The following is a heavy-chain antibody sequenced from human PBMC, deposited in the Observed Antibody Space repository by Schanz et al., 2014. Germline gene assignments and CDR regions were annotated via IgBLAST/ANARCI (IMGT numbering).Heavy chain of an antibody. V-gene: IGHV1-18*04. CDR1: GYTFTGYY. CDR2: ISAYNGNT. D-gene: IGHD5-12*01. CDR3: ARDFSAYVGNYFDY. Sequence: QVQLVQSGAEMKKPGASVKVSCKASGYTFTGYYMHWVRQAPGQGLEWMGWISAYNGNTNYAQKLQGRVTMTTDTSTSTAYMELRSLRSDDTAVYYCARDFSAYVGNYFDYWGQGTLVTVSS. J-gene: IGHJ4*02.